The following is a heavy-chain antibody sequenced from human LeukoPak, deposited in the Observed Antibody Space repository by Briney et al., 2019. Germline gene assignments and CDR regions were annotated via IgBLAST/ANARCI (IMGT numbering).Heavy chain of an antibody. Sequence: SVKVSCKASGYTFTGYYIHWVRQAPGQGLEWMGWINPNSGDTNYAQKFQGWVTMTRDTSISTAYMELSRLRSDDTAVYSCAREVTAAGPLNYWGHGTLVTVSS. CDR3: AREVTAAGPLNY. D-gene: IGHD6-13*01. CDR2: INPNSGDT. V-gene: IGHV1-2*04. CDR1: GYTFTGYY. J-gene: IGHJ4*03.